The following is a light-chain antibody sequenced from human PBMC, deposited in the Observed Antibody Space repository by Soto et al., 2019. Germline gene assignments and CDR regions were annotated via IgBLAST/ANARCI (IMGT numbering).Light chain of an antibody. V-gene: IGKV1-6*01. CDR3: VQDYTYPRT. Sequence: AIQMTQSPSSLSASVGDRINITCRASQGIRNDLAWYQQRPGAAPKLLIFASSNLQTGVPSRFRGSGSGTDFTLTISSLLPDDFATDYCVQDYTYPRTFGQGTKVEI. CDR1: QGIRND. J-gene: IGKJ1*01. CDR2: ASS.